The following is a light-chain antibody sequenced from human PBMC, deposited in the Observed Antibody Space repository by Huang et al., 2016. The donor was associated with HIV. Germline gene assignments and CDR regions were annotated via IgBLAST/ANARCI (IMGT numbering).Light chain of an antibody. V-gene: IGKV3-15*01. J-gene: IGKJ4*01. CDR2: GSS. Sequence: EIVMTQSPATLSVSPGQRVTLSCRATRSVSTNLAWYQQSHGQAPRLLIYGSSTRAPGIPARFSGSGSGTDFSLTISSLQSEDFALYYCHQYNNWLLSFGGGTRV. CDR1: RSVSTN. CDR3: HQYNNWLLS.